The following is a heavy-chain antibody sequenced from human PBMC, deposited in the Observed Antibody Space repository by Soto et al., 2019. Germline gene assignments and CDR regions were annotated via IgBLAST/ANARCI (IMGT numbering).Heavy chain of an antibody. CDR2: INAGNGNT. CDR1: GYTFTSYA. J-gene: IGHJ6*02. Sequence: QVHLVQSGAEVKKPGASVKVSCKASGYTFTSYAMHWVRQAPGQGLEWMGWINAGNGNTKYSQKFQGRVTITRDTSASTAYMELSSLRSEDTAVYYCASSYYGSGNPKDYYYGMDVWGQGTTVTVSS. V-gene: IGHV1-3*01. D-gene: IGHD3-10*01. CDR3: ASSYYGSGNPKDYYYGMDV.